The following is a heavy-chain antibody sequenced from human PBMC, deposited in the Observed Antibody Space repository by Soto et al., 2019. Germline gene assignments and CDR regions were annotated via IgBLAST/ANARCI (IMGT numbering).Heavy chain of an antibody. J-gene: IGHJ4*02. CDR1: GFIFTGYN. CDR3: ARRRAAAGTLTFDY. Sequence: GGSLRLSCAASGFIFTGYNMNWVRQAPGKGLEWVSSISSGSSYIYYADSVKGRFTISRDNAKNSLYLQMNTLRAEDTALYHCARRRAAAGTLTFDYWGQGTRVTVSS. V-gene: IGHV3-21*01. CDR2: ISSGSSYI. D-gene: IGHD6-13*01.